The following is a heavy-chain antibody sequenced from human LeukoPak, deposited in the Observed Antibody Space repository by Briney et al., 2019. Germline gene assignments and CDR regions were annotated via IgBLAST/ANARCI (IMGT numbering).Heavy chain of an antibody. CDR2: IKQDGSEK. J-gene: IGHJ4*02. CDR1: GFTVSSYW. CDR3: ARYIYSSGWCFDY. D-gene: IGHD6-19*01. Sequence: GGSLSLSCAASGFTVSSYWMSWVRQAPGKGLEWVPNIKQDGSEKYYVDSVKGRFTISRDNAKNSLYLQMNSLRAEDTAVYYCARYIYSSGWCFDYWGQGTLVTVSS. V-gene: IGHV3-7*01.